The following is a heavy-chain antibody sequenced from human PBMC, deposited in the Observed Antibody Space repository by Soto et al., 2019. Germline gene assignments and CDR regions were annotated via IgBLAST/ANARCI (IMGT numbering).Heavy chain of an antibody. CDR1: CGSFSGYY. D-gene: IGHD3-10*01. J-gene: IGHJ5*02. Sequence: SETLSLTCAVYCGSFSGYYWSWIRQPPGKGLEWIGEINHSGSTNYNPSLKSRVTISVDTSKNQFSLKLSSVTAADTAVYYCARKGINRFLNWFDPWGQGTLVTVSS. V-gene: IGHV4-34*01. CDR2: INHSGST. CDR3: ARKGINRFLNWFDP.